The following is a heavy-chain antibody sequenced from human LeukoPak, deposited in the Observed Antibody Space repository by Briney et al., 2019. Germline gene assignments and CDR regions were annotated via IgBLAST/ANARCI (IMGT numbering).Heavy chain of an antibody. CDR1: GGSFSGYY. V-gene: IGHV4-34*01. J-gene: IGHJ4*02. D-gene: IGHD5-18*01. CDR3: ARGYQQLWSSNQLDY. CDR2: INHSGST. Sequence: PSETLSLTCAVYGGSFSGYYWSWIRQPPGKGLEWIGEINHSGSTNYNPSLKSRATISVDTSKNQFSLKLSSVTAADTAVYYCARGYQQLWSSNQLDYWGQGTLVTVSS.